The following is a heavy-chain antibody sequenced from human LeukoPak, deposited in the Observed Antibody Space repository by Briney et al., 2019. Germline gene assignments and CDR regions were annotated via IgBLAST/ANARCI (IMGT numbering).Heavy chain of an antibody. CDR1: GYTFTTYG. CDR3: ARDRMDTGTYFDY. Sequence: ASVKVSCKASGYTFTTYGIGWVRQAPGQGLEWMGWISGYNGNTNYAQKFQGRVTMTTDTSTSTAYMELRSLRSDDTAMYYCARDRMDTGTYFDYWGQGTLVTVSS. V-gene: IGHV1-18*01. J-gene: IGHJ4*02. CDR2: ISGYNGNT. D-gene: IGHD5-18*01.